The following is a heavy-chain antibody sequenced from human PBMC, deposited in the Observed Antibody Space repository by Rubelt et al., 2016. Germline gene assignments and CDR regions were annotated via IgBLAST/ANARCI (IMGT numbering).Heavy chain of an antibody. Sequence: QVQLQQWGAGLLKPSETLSLTCAVYGGSFSGYYWSWIRQPPGKGLEWIGEINHSGSTNYNPSLKRRVTRSVDTSKNQFSLKLSSVTAADTAVYYCASSSGSYHYFDYWGQGTLVTVSS. CDR3: ASSSGSYHYFDY. V-gene: IGHV4-34*01. CDR1: GGSFSGYY. D-gene: IGHD1-26*01. J-gene: IGHJ4*02. CDR2: INHSGST.